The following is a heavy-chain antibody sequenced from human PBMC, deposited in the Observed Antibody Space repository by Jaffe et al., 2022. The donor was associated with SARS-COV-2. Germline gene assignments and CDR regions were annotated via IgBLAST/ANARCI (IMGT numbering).Heavy chain of an antibody. Sequence: EVQLLESGGGLVQPGGSLRLSCAASGFTFSSYAMSWVRQAPGKGLEWVSAISGSGGSTYYADSVKGRFTISRDNSKNTLYLQMNSLRAEDTAVYYCAKLDYYDFWSGPAVDYWGQGTLVTVSS. CDR1: GFTFSSYA. J-gene: IGHJ4*02. CDR3: AKLDYYDFWSGPAVDY. CDR2: ISGSGGST. D-gene: IGHD3-3*01. V-gene: IGHV3-23*01.